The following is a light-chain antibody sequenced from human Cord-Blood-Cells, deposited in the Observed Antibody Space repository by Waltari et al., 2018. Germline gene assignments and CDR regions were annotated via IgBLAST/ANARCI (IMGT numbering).Light chain of an antibody. Sequence: DIQMTQSPSSLSASVGDRVTITCRASQSISSYLNWYQQKPGKAPKLLIYAASSLQSGVPSRFSGSGSRTDFALTISGLKPEDCATYYCQQSYSTPPWTFGQGTKVEIK. CDR3: QQSYSTPPWT. J-gene: IGKJ1*01. CDR1: QSISSY. V-gene: IGKV1-39*01. CDR2: AAS.